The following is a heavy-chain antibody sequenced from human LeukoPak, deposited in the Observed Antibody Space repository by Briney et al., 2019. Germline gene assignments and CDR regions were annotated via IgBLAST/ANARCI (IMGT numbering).Heavy chain of an antibody. J-gene: IGHJ4*02. Sequence: TSETLSLTCTVSGGSISSYYWSWIRQPPGKGLEWIGYIYYSGSTNYNPSLKSRVTISVDTSKNQFSLKLISVTAADTAVYYCARVRGISIAAADHFDYWGQGTLVTVSS. CDR1: GGSISSYY. D-gene: IGHD6-13*01. CDR2: IYYSGST. CDR3: ARVRGISIAAADHFDY. V-gene: IGHV4-59*01.